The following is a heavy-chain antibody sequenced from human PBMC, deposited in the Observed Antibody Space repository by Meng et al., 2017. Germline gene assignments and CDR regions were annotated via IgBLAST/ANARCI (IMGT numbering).Heavy chain of an antibody. V-gene: IGHV7-4-1*02. J-gene: IGHJ4*02. CDR2: INTNTGNP. CDR1: GYTFTSYA. Sequence: HVQVCHFGSELKKPGGYVNVSWKSPGYTFTSYAMNWVRQAPGQGLEWMGWINTNTGNPTYAQGFTGRFVFSLDTSVSTAYLQISSLKAEDTAVYYCAREGRVDFDYWGQGTLVTVSS. CDR3: AREGRVDFDY. D-gene: IGHD1-26*01.